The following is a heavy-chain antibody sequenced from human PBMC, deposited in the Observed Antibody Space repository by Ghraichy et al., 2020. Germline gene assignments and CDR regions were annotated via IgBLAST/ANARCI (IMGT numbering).Heavy chain of an antibody. CDR1: GGSFSGYY. CDR2: INHSGST. CDR3: ARGSIAARRGRRYFDL. V-gene: IGHV4-34*01. Sequence: SETLSLTCAVYGGSFSGYYWSWIRQPPGKGLEWIGEINHSGSTNYNPSLKSRVTISVDTSKNQFSLKLSSVTAADTAVYYCARGSIAARRGRRYFDLWGRGTLVTVSS. J-gene: IGHJ2*01. D-gene: IGHD6-6*01.